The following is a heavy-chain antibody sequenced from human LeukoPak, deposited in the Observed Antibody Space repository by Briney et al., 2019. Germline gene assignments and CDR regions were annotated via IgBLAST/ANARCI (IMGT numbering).Heavy chain of an antibody. CDR3: AIAPMVRGVIIFDY. CDR2: IYYSGST. V-gene: IGHV4-59*08. D-gene: IGHD3-10*01. J-gene: IGHJ4*02. Sequence: PSETLSLTCTVSGGSISSYYWSWIRQPPGKGLEWIGYIYYSGSTNYNPSLKSRVTISVDTSKNQFSVKLSSVTAADTAVYYCAIAPMVRGVIIFDYWGQGTLVTVSS. CDR1: GGSISSYY.